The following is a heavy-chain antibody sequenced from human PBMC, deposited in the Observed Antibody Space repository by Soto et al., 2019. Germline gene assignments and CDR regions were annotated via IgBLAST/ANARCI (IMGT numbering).Heavy chain of an antibody. V-gene: IGHV3-21*01. D-gene: IGHD4-4*01. J-gene: IGHJ6*02. Sequence: VGSLRLSCAASGFTFNTYTMNWVRQAPGKGLEWVSSSVGYTGNMYYAASVKGRFTISRDDAKNSLFLQMNSLRAEDTAVYFCSRAPTYNNVNTYYFGLDVWGQGTTVTVSS. CDR3: SRAPTYNNVNTYYFGLDV. CDR2: SVGYTGNM. CDR1: GFTFNTYT.